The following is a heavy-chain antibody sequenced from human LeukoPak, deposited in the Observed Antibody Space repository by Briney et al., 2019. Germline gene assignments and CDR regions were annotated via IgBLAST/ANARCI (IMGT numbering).Heavy chain of an antibody. V-gene: IGHV4-59*01. J-gene: IGHJ3*02. Sequence: SETLSLTCTVSGGSIGSYYWSWIRQPPGKGLECIGYNYYSGSTNYNPSLKSRVTMSVDTSKNQFSLKLSSVTAADTAVYYCARDKDYFDSGGAFDIWGQGTMVTVSS. CDR1: GGSIGSYY. CDR2: NYYSGST. CDR3: ARDKDYFDSGGAFDI. D-gene: IGHD3-22*01.